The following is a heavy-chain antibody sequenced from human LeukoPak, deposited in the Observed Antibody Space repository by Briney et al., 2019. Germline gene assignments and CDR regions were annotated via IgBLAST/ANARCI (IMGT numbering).Heavy chain of an antibody. CDR1: GYTFTSYA. D-gene: IGHD3-10*01. CDR3: ARNQYSGFDREYGSGSYAHNYFDY. J-gene: IGHJ4*02. CDR2: INTKTGNP. V-gene: IGHV7-4-1*02. Sequence: ASVKVSCKASGYTFTSYAMNWVRQAPGQGLEWMGWINTKTGNPTYAQGFTGRFVFSLDTSVSTAYLQISSLKAEDTAVYYCARNQYSGFDREYGSGSYAHNYFDYWGQETLVTVSS.